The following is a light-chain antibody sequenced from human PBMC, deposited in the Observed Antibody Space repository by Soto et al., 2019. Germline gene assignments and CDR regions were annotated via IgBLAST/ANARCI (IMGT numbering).Light chain of an antibody. Sequence: QSALTQPASVSGSPGQSITISCTGTSSDVGGYDHVSWYQQHPGKAPKLIIYDVTVRPSGISRRFSGSKSDNTASLAVSGLQPEDEADYYCSSYTNKDTLLFGGVTKLTVL. J-gene: IGLJ3*02. CDR2: DVT. CDR1: SSDVGGYDH. V-gene: IGLV2-14*03. CDR3: SSYTNKDTLL.